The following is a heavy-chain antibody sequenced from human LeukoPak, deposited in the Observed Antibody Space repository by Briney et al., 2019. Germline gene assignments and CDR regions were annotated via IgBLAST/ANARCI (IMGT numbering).Heavy chain of an antibody. D-gene: IGHD3-9*01. J-gene: IGHJ4*02. Sequence: PSETLSLTCTVSGGSISSSSYYWGWIRQPPGKGLEWIGSIYYSGSTYYNPSLKSRVTISVDTSKNQFSLKLSSVTAADTAVYYCARDRRGWTISPFDYWGQGTLVTVSS. CDR3: ARDRRGWTISPFDY. CDR2: IYYSGST. CDR1: GGSISSSSYY. V-gene: IGHV4-39*07.